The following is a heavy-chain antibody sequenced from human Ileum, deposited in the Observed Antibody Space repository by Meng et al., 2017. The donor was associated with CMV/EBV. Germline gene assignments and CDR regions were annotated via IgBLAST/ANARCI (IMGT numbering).Heavy chain of an antibody. Sequence: ASVKVSCKASGGTFSSYAISWVRQAPGQGLEWMGWISAYNGNTNYAQKLQGRVTMTTDTSTSTAYMELRSLRSDDTAVYYCARDRRRYCSSTSCSHYYGMDVWGQGTMVTVSS. CDR3: ARDRRRYCSSTSCSHYYGMDV. J-gene: IGHJ6*02. CDR1: GGTFSSYA. V-gene: IGHV1-18*01. CDR2: ISAYNGNT. D-gene: IGHD2-2*01.